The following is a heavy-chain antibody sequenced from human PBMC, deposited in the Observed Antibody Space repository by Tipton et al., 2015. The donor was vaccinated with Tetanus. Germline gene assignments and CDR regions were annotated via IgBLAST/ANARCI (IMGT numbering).Heavy chain of an antibody. J-gene: IGHJ6*02. CDR3: ANMDTYFYHGRDV. V-gene: IGHV3-23*01. D-gene: IGHD3-10*01. Sequence: SLRLSCVDSAITFSTYAMSWVRQAPGKGLEWVSGISSSGGSTYYADSVEGRFTISRDNSKNTLFLQMNSLRAEDTAVYFCANMDTYFYHGRDVWGQGTTVTVSS. CDR1: AITFSTYA. CDR2: ISSSGGST.